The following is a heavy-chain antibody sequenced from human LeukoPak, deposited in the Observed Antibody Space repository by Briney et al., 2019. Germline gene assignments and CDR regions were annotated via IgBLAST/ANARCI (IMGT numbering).Heavy chain of an antibody. V-gene: IGHV1-18*01. CDR1: GYTFTSYG. J-gene: IGHJ5*02. Sequence: ASVKVSCKASGYTFTSYGISWVRQAPGQGLEWMGWISAYNGNTNYAQKLQGRVNMTTDTSTSTAYMELRSLRSDDTAVYYCARDYAPPPYYDFWSGYSLWFDPWGQGTLVTVSS. D-gene: IGHD3-3*01. CDR3: ARDYAPPPYYDFWSGYSLWFDP. CDR2: ISAYNGNT.